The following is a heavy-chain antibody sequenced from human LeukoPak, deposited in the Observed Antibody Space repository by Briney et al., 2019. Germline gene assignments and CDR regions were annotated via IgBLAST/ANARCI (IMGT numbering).Heavy chain of an antibody. J-gene: IGHJ4*02. CDR1: GGSISSYY. D-gene: IGHD4-17*01. Sequence: SETLSLTCTVSGGSISSYYWSWIRQPPGKGLEWIGYIYYSGSTYYNPSLKSRVTISVDTSKNQFSLKLSSVTAADTAVYYCARDRYYGDYLSVDYWGQGTLVTVSS. V-gene: IGHV4-59*12. CDR3: ARDRYYGDYLSVDY. CDR2: IYYSGST.